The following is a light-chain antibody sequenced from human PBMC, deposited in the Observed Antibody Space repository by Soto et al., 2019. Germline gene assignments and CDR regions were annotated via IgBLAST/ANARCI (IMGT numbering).Light chain of an antibody. CDR3: FSFTSTNTHV. CDR1: SSDFGSYKF. V-gene: IGLV2-23*01. Sequence: QSVLTQPASVSGSPGQSVTISCTGTSSDFGSYKFVSWYQHHPGKVPKVIIYETSKWPSGVSDRFSGSKSGNTASLTISGLQAEDEADYYCFSFTSTNTHVFGSGTKVTVL. J-gene: IGLJ1*01. CDR2: ETS.